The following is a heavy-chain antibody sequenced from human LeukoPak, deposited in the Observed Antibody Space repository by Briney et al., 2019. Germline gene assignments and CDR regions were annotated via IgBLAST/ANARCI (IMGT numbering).Heavy chain of an antibody. CDR2: ISGSGGST. CDR3: AKDPFDWPEYFQH. D-gene: IGHD3-9*01. CDR1: GFTFSSYA. J-gene: IGHJ1*01. V-gene: IGHV3-23*01. Sequence: EAGGSLRLSCAASGFTFSSYAMSWVRQAPGKGLEWVSAISGSGGSTYYADSVKGRFTISRDNSKNTLYLQMNSLRAEDTAVYYCAKDPFDWPEYFQHWGQGTLVTVSS.